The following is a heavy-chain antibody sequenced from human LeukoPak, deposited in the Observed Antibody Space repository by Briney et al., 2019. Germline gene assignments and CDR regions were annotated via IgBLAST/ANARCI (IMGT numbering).Heavy chain of an antibody. J-gene: IGHJ3*02. CDR1: GFYFSSYW. V-gene: IGHV3-7*01. Sequence: GGSLRLSCAASGFYFSSYWMSWVRQAPGKGLEWVANIKQDGSEKYYVDSVKGRFTISRDNAKNSLYLQMNSLRAEDTAVYYCARDEAFDLRYFDWSPLGDAFDIWGQGTMVTVSS. CDR3: ARDEAFDLRYFDWSPLGDAFDI. CDR2: IKQDGSEK. D-gene: IGHD3-9*01.